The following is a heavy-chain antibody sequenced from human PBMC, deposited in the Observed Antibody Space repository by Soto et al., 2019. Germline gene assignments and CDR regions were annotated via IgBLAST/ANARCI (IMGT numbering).Heavy chain of an antibody. V-gene: IGHV4-34*01. CDR3: ARSYGSGGYYFDY. Sequence: PSENLSLPFAVFGWCFSGFYRSWIRQPPGKGVEWIGEINHSGSTNYNPSLKSRVTISVDTSKNQFSLKLSSVTAADTAVYYCARSYGSGGYYFDYWGQGTLVTVSS. CDR1: GWCFSGFY. J-gene: IGHJ4*02. CDR2: INHSGST. D-gene: IGHD3-10*01.